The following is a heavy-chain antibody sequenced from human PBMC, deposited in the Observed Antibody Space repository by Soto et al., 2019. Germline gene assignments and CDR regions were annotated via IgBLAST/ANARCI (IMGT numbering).Heavy chain of an antibody. V-gene: IGHV3-23*01. CDR1: GFSISTHA. D-gene: IGHD6-19*01. J-gene: IGHJ4*02. CDR3: ARDSSAWPNYFDS. CDR2: SSGRSGDT. Sequence: GGSLRLSCVASGFSISTHALTWVRQAPGKGLEWVSPSSGRSGDTYYAASVKGRFTISGDSSKNTVILQMNNLRADDTALYYCARDSSAWPNYFDSWGQGIQVTVSS.